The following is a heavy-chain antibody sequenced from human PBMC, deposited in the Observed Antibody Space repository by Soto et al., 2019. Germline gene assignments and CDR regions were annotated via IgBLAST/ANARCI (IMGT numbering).Heavy chain of an antibody. J-gene: IGHJ4*02. D-gene: IGHD4-17*01. V-gene: IGHV3-30*18. CDR1: GFTFSSYG. Sequence: QVQLVESGGGVVQPGRSLRLSCAASGFTFSSYGMHWVRQAPGKGLEWVAVISYDGSNKYYADSVKGRFTISRDNSKNTLYLQMNSLRAEDTAVYYCAKSDYAVPRDYWGQGTLVTVSS. CDR3: AKSDYAVPRDY. CDR2: ISYDGSNK.